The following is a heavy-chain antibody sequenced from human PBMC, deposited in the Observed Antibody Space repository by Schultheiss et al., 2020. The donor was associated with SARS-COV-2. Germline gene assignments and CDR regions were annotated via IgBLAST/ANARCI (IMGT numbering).Heavy chain of an antibody. D-gene: IGHD6-6*01. CDR3: ARDSSSSGHGAFDI. CDR1: GGSFSGYY. Sequence: SETLSLTCAVYGGSFSGYYWGWIRQPPGKGLEWIGYIYYSGSTNYNPSLKSRVTISVDTSKNQFSLKLSSVTAADTAVYYCARDSSSSGHGAFDIWGQGTTVTVSS. CDR2: IYYSGST. J-gene: IGHJ3*02. V-gene: IGHV4-59*12.